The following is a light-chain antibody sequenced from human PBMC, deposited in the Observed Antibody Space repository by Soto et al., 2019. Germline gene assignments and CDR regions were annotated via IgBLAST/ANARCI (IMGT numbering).Light chain of an antibody. CDR1: QSLITRY. CDR2: GAS. CDR3: QQYGTSPT. Sequence: EIVLTQSPGTLSLFPGERATLSCRASQSLITRYLAWYQQKPGQAPRLLIYGASSRATGIPDRFSGSGSGTDFPLTISRLEPEDLAVYSCQQYGTSPTFGQGTRLEIK. J-gene: IGKJ5*01. V-gene: IGKV3-20*01.